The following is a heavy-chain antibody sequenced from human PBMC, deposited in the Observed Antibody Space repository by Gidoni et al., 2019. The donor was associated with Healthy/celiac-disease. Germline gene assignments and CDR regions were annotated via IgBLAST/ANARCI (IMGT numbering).Heavy chain of an antibody. CDR2: INPSGGST. V-gene: IGHV1-46*01. J-gene: IGHJ4*02. D-gene: IGHD1-26*01. CDR1: GYTFTSYY. CDR3: ASWGSGSSGAGREFDY. Sequence: QVQLVQSGAEVKKHGASVKVSCKASGYTFTSYYMHWVRQAPGQGLEWMGIINPSGGSTSYAQKFQGRVTMTRDTSTSTVYMELSSLRSEDTAVYYCASWGSGSSGAGREFDYWGQGTLVTVSS.